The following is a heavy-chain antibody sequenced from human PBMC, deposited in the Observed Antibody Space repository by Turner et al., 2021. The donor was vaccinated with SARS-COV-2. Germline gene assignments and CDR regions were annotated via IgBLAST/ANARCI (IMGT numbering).Heavy chain of an antibody. CDR3: AKDEGVFTGYGNFDY. D-gene: IGHD5-12*01. CDR1: GFTFSNYD. CDR2: INTRGDST. J-gene: IGHJ4*02. Sequence: EVQLLESGGVLVQTGESLRLSCAASGFTFSNYDMSWLPQAPGKGPEWVSSINTRGDSTFFADSVKGRFTISRENSKKTLFLQMTSRRAEDTAVYYCAKDEGVFTGYGNFDYWGQGTLVTVSS. V-gene: IGHV3-23*01.